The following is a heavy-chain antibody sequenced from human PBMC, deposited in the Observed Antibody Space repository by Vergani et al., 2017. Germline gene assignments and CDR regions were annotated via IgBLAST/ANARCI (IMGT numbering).Heavy chain of an antibody. CDR3: AKIRDEYFYWGGMDV. Sequence: QVQLQESGPGLVKPSQTLSLTCTVSGGSISSYYWSWIRQPPGKGLEWIGYIYYSGSTNYNPSLKSRVTISVDTSKNQFSLKLSSVTAADTAVYYCAKIRDEYFYWGGMDVWGQGTTVTVSS. V-gene: IGHV4-59*01. CDR2: IYYSGST. D-gene: IGHD2/OR15-2a*01. CDR1: GGSISSYY. J-gene: IGHJ6*02.